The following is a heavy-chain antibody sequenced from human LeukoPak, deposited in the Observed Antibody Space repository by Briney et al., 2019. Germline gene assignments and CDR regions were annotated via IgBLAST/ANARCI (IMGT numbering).Heavy chain of an antibody. CDR3: AKPLSPYYYYGMDV. Sequence: PGGSLRLSCAASGFTFSNYAMNWVRQAPGKGLEWVSAISGSGGSTYHADSVKGRFTISRDNSKNTLYMQMNSLRAEDTAVYYCAKPLSPYYYYGMDVWGQGTKVTVSS. CDR2: ISGSGGST. V-gene: IGHV3-23*01. J-gene: IGHJ6*02. CDR1: GFTFSNYA.